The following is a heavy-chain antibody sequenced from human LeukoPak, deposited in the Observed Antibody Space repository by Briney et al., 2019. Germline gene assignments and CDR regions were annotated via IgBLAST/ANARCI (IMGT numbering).Heavy chain of an antibody. CDR1: GGSISNYY. J-gene: IGHJ4*02. CDR3: ARVKGRTVTTWHHFDY. Sequence: SETLSLTCTVSGGSISNYYWSWIRQPPGKGLEWIGEINHSGSTNYNPSLKSRVTISVDTSKNQFSLKLSSVTAADTAVYYCARVKGRTVTTWHHFDYWGQGTLVTVSS. CDR2: INHSGST. D-gene: IGHD4-17*01. V-gene: IGHV4-34*01.